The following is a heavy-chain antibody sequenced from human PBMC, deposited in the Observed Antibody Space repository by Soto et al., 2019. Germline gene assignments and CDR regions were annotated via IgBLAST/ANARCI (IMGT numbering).Heavy chain of an antibody. Sequence: EVQLVESGGGLVQPGGSLRLSCAASGFTVSSNYMSWVRQAPGKVLEWVSVIYSGGSTYYADSVKGRFTISRDNSKNTLYLQKTSLRAEDTAVYYCARDLRNYENGMDVWGQGTTVTVAS. CDR3: ARDLRNYENGMDV. CDR2: IYSGGST. CDR1: GFTVSSNY. V-gene: IGHV3-66*01. D-gene: IGHD1-7*01. J-gene: IGHJ6*02.